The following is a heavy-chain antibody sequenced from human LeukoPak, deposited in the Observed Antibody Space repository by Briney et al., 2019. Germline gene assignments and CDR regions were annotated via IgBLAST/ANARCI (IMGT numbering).Heavy chain of an antibody. CDR3: AKNGVTAVEYFDS. J-gene: IGHJ4*02. D-gene: IGHD6-19*01. Sequence: GGSLRLSCAASGFTFSTFWMTWVRQAPGKGLEWVANIKLDGSDKYYVDSVKGRFTISRDNAKNALYLQMNSLRAEATAVYYCAKNGVTAVEYFDSWGQGTLVTVSS. CDR2: IKLDGSDK. V-gene: IGHV3-7*01. CDR1: GFTFSTFW.